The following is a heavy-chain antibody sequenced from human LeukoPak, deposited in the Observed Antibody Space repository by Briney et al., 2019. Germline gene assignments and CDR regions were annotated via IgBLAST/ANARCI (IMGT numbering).Heavy chain of an antibody. CDR2: ISSSSSTV. Sequence: GGSLRLSCAASGFTFSSYSMNWVRQAPGKGLEWVSYISSSSSTVYYADSVKGRFTISRDNAKNSLYLQMNSLRDEDTAVYYCARGLVGYCSSTSCSALFDYWGQGTLVTVSS. CDR1: GFTFSSYS. D-gene: IGHD2-2*03. V-gene: IGHV3-48*02. J-gene: IGHJ4*02. CDR3: ARGLVGYCSSTSCSALFDY.